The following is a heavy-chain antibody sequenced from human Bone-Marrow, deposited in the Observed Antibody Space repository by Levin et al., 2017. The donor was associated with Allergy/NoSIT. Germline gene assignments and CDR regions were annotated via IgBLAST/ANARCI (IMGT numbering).Heavy chain of an antibody. V-gene: IGHV3-74*01. D-gene: IGHD2-15*01. J-gene: IGHJ6*03. CDR3: VRGGGYCSGGSCENYFHYYYMDV. CDR1: GFTFGNFW. CDR2: INNDGSST. Sequence: PGGSLRLSCAASGFTFGNFWMHWVRQVPGKGLVWVSRINNDGSSTSYADSVAVKGRFTTSRDNAKNTLYLQMNSLRVEDTAVYYCVRGGGYCSGGSCENYFHYYYMDVWGKGTTVTVSS.